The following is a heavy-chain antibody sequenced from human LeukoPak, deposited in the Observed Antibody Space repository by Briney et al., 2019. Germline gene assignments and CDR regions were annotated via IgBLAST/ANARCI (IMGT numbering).Heavy chain of an antibody. V-gene: IGHV4-4*02. Sequence: SETLSLTCAVSGGSISSSNWWSWVRQPPGKGLEWIGEIYHSGSTNYNPSLKSRVTISVDKSRNQFSLKLSSVTAADTAVYYCARHTAMVRPFDYWGQGTLVTVSS. D-gene: IGHD5-18*01. J-gene: IGHJ4*02. CDR1: GGSISSSNW. CDR3: ARHTAMVRPFDY. CDR2: IYHSGST.